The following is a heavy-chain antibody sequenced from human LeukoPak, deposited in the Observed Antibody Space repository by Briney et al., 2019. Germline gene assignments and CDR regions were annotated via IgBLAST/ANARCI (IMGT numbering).Heavy chain of an antibody. J-gene: IGHJ4*02. CDR1: GGSFSGYY. D-gene: IGHD3-10*01. CDR3: ASAASKRTYYYGSGSSRFDY. Sequence: PSETLSLTCAVYGGSFSGYYWSWIRQPPGKGLEWIGEINHSGSTNYNPSLKSRVTISVDTSKNQFSLKLSSVTAADTAVYYCASAASKRTYYYGSGSSRFDYWGQRTLVTVSS. CDR2: INHSGST. V-gene: IGHV4-34*01.